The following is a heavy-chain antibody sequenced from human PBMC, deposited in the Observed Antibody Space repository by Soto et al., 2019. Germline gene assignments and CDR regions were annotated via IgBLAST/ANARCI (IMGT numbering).Heavy chain of an antibody. CDR3: AGEPYYYAGLDV. CDR1: GFTFSSYS. J-gene: IGHJ6*02. CDR2: ISRSSDYI. V-gene: IGHV3-21*06. Sequence: GGSLRLSCAASGFTFSSYSMNWVRQAPGKGLEWVSSISRSSDYIYYADSVKGRFTISRDNARNSLYLQMNSLRAEDTAVYYCAGEPYYYAGLDVWGQGTTVTVSS.